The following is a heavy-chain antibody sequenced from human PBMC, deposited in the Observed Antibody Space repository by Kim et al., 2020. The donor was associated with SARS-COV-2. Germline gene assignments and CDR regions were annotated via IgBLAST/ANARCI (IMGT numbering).Heavy chain of an antibody. D-gene: IGHD3-3*01. CDR1: GFMFGTNA. CDR2: IGGDEQT. V-gene: IGHV3-23*01. J-gene: IGHJ4*02. CDR3: AKDLWGFSANDY. Sequence: GGSLRLSCAASGFMFGTNAMNWVRQAPGKGLEWVSGIGGDEQTYYAGSVNGRFTISRDNSRNTLYLQMNSLRAADTAIYYWAKDLWGFSANDYRGQGTLVTVSS.